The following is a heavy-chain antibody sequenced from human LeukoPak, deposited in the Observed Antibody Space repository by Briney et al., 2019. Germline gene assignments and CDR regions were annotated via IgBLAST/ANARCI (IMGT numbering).Heavy chain of an antibody. CDR3: ARVSGSRLPWALDY. CDR1: GYTFTDYY. CDR2: INPNSGGT. Sequence: GASVKVSCKPSGYTFTDYYMHWVRQAPGQGLEWMGWINPNSGGTNFAQKFQGRVTMTSDTSISTAYMELSSLRSDDTAVYYCARVSGSRLPWALDYWGQGTLVTVSS. V-gene: IGHV1-2*02. D-gene: IGHD2-2*01. J-gene: IGHJ4*02.